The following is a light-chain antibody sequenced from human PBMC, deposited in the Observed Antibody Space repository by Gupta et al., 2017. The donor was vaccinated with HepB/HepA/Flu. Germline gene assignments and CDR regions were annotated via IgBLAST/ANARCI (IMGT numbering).Light chain of an antibody. Sequence: QAVVTQEPSLTVSPGGTVTLTCGSSTGAVTSGHYPYWFQQKPGQAPRTLIYETTNKYPWTPARFSGSLLGGKAALTLSGAQPEDEAEYYCLLSYSGARGVFGGGTKLTVL. CDR3: LLSYSGARGV. J-gene: IGLJ3*02. CDR1: TGAVTSGHY. V-gene: IGLV7-46*01. CDR2: ETT.